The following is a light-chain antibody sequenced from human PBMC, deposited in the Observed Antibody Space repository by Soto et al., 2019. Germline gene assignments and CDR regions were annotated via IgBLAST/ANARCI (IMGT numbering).Light chain of an antibody. J-gene: IGLJ1*01. CDR3: SSFTTSSTFV. CDR2: DVS. Sequence: QSALAQPASVSGSPGQSITISCTGTSSDVGRYNYVSWFQQHPVKAPKLLIYDVSTWPSGVSDRFSGSKSGNPASLNISGLQAEDEADYYCSSFTTSSTFVFGTGTTLTVL. V-gene: IGLV2-14*01. CDR1: SSDVGRYNY.